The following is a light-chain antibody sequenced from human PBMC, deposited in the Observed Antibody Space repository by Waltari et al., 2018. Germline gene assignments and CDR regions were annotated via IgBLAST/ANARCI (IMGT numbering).Light chain of an antibody. CDR3: GTWDSTLSAPV. CDR1: NSNIGNNY. Sequence: QSVLTQPPSVSAAPGQKVTISCSGSNSNIGNNYVSWYQQLPGTAPKLLIYDSNKRPSGVPYRFSGSKSGTSATLGITGLQAGDEANYYCGTWDSTLSAPVFGGGTRLTVL. CDR2: DSN. J-gene: IGLJ3*02. V-gene: IGLV1-51*01.